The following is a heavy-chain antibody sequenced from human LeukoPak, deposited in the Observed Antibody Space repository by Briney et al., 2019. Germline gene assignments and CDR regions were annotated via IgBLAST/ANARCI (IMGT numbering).Heavy chain of an antibody. CDR2: IYYSGST. J-gene: IGHJ4*02. CDR1: GGSISSYY. CDR3: ASDFDSSGYPPHFDY. D-gene: IGHD3-22*01. Sequence: TLSLTCTVSGGSISSYYWSWIRQPPGKALEWIGYIYYSGSTNYDPSLKSRVTISVDTSKNQFSLKLSSVTAADTAVYYCASDFDSSGYPPHFDYWGQGTLVTVSS. V-gene: IGHV4-59*01.